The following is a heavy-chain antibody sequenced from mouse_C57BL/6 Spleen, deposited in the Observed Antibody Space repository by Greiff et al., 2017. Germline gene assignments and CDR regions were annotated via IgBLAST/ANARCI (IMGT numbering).Heavy chain of an antibody. CDR1: GFTFTDYY. Sequence: EVHLVESGGGLVQPGGSLSLSCAASGFTFTDYYMSWVRQPPGKALEWLGFLRNKANGYTTEYSASVKGRFTISRDNSQSILYLQMNALRAEDSATYFCARYNDYDGWYCDVWGTETTVTVSA. D-gene: IGHD2-4*01. V-gene: IGHV7-3*01. CDR3: ARYNDYDGWYCDV. J-gene: IGHJ1*03. CDR2: LRNKANGYTT.